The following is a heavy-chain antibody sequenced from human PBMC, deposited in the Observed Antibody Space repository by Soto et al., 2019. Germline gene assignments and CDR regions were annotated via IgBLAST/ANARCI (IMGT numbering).Heavy chain of an antibody. CDR2: TYYRGRT. V-gene: IGHV4-59*08. D-gene: IGHD2-15*01. CDR1: GGSISSYY. J-gene: IGHJ4*02. CDR3: ARRYGGTFDY. Sequence: QVQLQESGPGLVKPSETLSLTCTVSGGSISSYYWSWIRQPPGKGLEWIGYTYYRGRTNYNPPLKRRVTISVDTPTNQFSLKLSSVTAADTAVYYCARRYGGTFDYWGQGTLVTVSS.